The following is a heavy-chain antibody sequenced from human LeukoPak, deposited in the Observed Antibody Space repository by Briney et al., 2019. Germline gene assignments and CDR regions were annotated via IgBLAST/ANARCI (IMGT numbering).Heavy chain of an antibody. J-gene: IGHJ4*02. V-gene: IGHV3-64*01. Sequence: GGSLRLSCAASVFTFSSYAMHWVRQAPGKGLEYVSAITSNGGGTYYANSVKGRFTASRDNSKNTLFLQMGSLRAEDTAVYYCARGRSSGWHDFDYWGQGTLVTVSS. CDR1: VFTFSSYA. CDR3: ARGRSSGWHDFDY. D-gene: IGHD6-19*01. CDR2: ITSNGGGT.